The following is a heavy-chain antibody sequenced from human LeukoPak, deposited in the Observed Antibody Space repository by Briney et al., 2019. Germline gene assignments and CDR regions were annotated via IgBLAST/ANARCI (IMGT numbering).Heavy chain of an antibody. D-gene: IGHD2-2*01. CDR1: GFTFSSYS. CDR2: ISSSSSYI. J-gene: IGHJ3*02. CDR3: ARVGYCSSTSCSEAFKI. Sequence: GGSLRLSCAASGFTFSSYSMNWVRQAPGKGLEWVSSISSSSSYIYYADSVKGRFTISRDNAKNSLYLQMNSLRAEDTAVYYCARVGYCSSTSCSEAFKIWGQGTMVTVSP. V-gene: IGHV3-21*01.